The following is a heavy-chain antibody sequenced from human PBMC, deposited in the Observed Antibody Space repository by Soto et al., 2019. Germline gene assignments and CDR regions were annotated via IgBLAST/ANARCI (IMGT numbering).Heavy chain of an antibody. J-gene: IGHJ4*02. CDR1: GFTFSSYA. V-gene: IGHV3-23*01. Sequence: GGSLRLSCAASGFTFSSYAMSWVRQAPGKGLEWVSAISGRGGSTYYADSVKGRFTISRDNAKNTLYLQMNSLRAEDTAVYYCAKDFPRDIVVVVAVYFDYWGQGTLVTVSS. CDR3: AKDFPRDIVVVVAVYFDY. D-gene: IGHD2-15*01. CDR2: ISGRGGST.